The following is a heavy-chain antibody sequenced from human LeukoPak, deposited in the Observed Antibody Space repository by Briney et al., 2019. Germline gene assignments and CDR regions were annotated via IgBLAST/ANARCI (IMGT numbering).Heavy chain of an antibody. D-gene: IGHD1-26*01. CDR3: ARHGGGTYLQY. Sequence: PSETLSLTCTVSGGSISSYYWSWIRQPPGRGLEWIGYVYYSGSTNCNSSLKSRVTISVDTSKNQFSLNLRSVTAADTAVYYCARHGGGTYLQYWGQGALVIVSA. J-gene: IGHJ4*02. CDR1: GGSISSYY. CDR2: VYYSGST. V-gene: IGHV4-59*08.